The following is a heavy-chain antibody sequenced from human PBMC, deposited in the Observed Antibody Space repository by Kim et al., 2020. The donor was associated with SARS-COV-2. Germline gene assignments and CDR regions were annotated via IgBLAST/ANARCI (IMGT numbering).Heavy chain of an antibody. CDR3: ARDKNRTPRPFDY. CDR1: GGTFDSYN. Sequence: SVKVSCTASGGTFDSYNFNWVRQAPGQGLEWMGRIIPILGVINYAPKFQGRVTITADKSTSTVYMELNSLRSEDTALYFCARDKNRTPRPFDYWGQGTLVTVSS. V-gene: IGHV1-69*04. CDR2: IIPILGVI. J-gene: IGHJ4*02.